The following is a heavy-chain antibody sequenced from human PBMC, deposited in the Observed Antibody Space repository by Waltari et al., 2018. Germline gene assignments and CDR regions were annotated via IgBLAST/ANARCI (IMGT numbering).Heavy chain of an antibody. Sequence: EVQMVESGGGLVQPGGCRRRSCAALGFTYSSLWLTWVRQAPGKGLEGVANIKQDGSENYYVDAVKGRFTISRDDAKNSLYLQMNSLRNEDTAVYFCARVFVYGANSGKRPMDVWGKGTTVTVSS. D-gene: IGHD4-17*01. CDR1: GFTYSSLW. V-gene: IGHV3-7*01. CDR2: IKQDGSEN. CDR3: ARVFVYGANSGKRPMDV. J-gene: IGHJ6*03.